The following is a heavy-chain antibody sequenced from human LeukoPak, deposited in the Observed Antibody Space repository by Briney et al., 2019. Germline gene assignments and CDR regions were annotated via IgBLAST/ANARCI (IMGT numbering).Heavy chain of an antibody. V-gene: IGHV1-46*01. CDR3: AREGVQDSSGRTHAFDI. J-gene: IGHJ3*02. Sequence: GASVKVSCKASGYTFTSYYMHWVRQAPGQGLEWMGIINPSGGSTSYAQKFQSRVTMTRDTSTSTVYMELSSLRSEDTAVYYCAREGVQDSSGRTHAFDIWGQGTMVTVSS. CDR2: INPSGGST. D-gene: IGHD3-22*01. CDR1: GYTFTSYY.